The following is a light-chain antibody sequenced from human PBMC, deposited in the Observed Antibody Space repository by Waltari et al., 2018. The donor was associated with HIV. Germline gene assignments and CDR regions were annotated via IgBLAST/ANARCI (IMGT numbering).Light chain of an antibody. CDR1: QSISASQ. CDR2: GAS. Sequence: EIVLTQSPDTLSVSPGQSATLSCRASQSISASQLAWYQQKPGQAPRLGIYGASTRATGIPDRFSGSESGTDFALTISRLEPEDSAVFYCQQYGRSPITFGLGTRLEIK. J-gene: IGKJ5*01. CDR3: QQYGRSPIT. V-gene: IGKV3-20*01.